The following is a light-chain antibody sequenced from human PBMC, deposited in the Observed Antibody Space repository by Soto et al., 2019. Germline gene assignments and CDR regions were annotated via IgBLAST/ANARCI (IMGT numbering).Light chain of an antibody. CDR1: SSDVGNYNL. J-gene: IGLJ2*01. Sequence: QSALTQPASVSGSPGQSITISCTGTSSDVGNYNLVSWYQQYPGKAPKLIIYDVSKRPSGISNRFSGSKSGNTASLTVSGLQAEDEADYYCLSYAGTSMLFGGGTKLTVL. V-gene: IGLV2-23*02. CDR2: DVS. CDR3: LSYAGTSML.